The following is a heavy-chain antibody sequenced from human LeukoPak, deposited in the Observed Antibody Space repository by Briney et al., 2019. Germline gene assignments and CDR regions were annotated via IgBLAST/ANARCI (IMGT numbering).Heavy chain of an antibody. Sequence: GGSLRLSCAASEFTFSDYWMNWVRQAPGKGLEWVAILKQDGSEILYVDSVKGRFTISRDNAKNSLYLQMNSLRAEDTAVYYCAGGAGWSIDYWGQGTLVTVSS. CDR1: EFTFSDYW. J-gene: IGHJ4*02. V-gene: IGHV3-7*01. D-gene: IGHD2-15*01. CDR3: AGGAGWSIDY. CDR2: LKQDGSEI.